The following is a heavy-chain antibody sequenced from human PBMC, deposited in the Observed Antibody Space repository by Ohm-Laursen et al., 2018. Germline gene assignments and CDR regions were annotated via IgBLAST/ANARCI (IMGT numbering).Heavy chain of an antibody. Sequence: SLRLSCAASGFTFSDYYMSWVRQAPGKGLEWVSSLTGSGGSTYYADSVKGRFTISRDNSRNTLYLQMSSLRADDTAVYYCAKQWDVWGQGTTVTVSS. J-gene: IGHJ6*02. CDR1: GFTFSDYY. CDR3: AKQWDV. CDR2: LTGSGGST. V-gene: IGHV3-23*01.